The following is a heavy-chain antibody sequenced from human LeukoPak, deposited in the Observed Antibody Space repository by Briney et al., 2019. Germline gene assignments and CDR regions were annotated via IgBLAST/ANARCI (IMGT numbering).Heavy chain of an antibody. CDR3: ARRIVVVPVALNWFDP. J-gene: IGHJ5*02. Sequence: SETLSLTCTVSGGSISSYYWSWIRQPPGKGLEWIGYIYYSGSINYNPSLKSRVTISVDTSKNQFSLKLSSVTAADTAVYYCARRIVVVPVALNWFDPWGQGTLVTVSS. V-gene: IGHV4-59*01. CDR2: IYYSGSI. D-gene: IGHD2-2*01. CDR1: GGSISSYY.